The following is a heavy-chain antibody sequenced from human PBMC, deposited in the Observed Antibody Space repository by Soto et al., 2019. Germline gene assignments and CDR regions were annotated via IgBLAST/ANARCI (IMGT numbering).Heavy chain of an antibody. D-gene: IGHD2-15*01. Sequence: GGALRLSRAASWFTVNSHYLGLVRPAPKKGAGWVSLLFSGGSTYYADSEKGRFTISRDNSKNTVYLQMNSLRAEDTAVYYCARDGCSGGSCSFYYGMDVWGQGTTVTVSS. CDR3: ARDGCSGGSCSFYYGMDV. V-gene: IGHV3-53*01. CDR1: WFTVNSHY. J-gene: IGHJ6*02. CDR2: LFSGGST.